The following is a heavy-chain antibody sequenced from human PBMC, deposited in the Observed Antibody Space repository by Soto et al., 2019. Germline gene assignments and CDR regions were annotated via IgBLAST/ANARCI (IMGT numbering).Heavy chain of an antibody. V-gene: IGHV4-39*01. CDR2: VYYNENT. J-gene: IGHJ5*02. Sequence: GTLCLTCSVSGGSISSFTYYWGWIRQPPGKGLEWIGTVYYNENTYYNPSLKSRVTITVDTAKNQFSLNLRSVTAADTAMYFCARRERYYGSPGWFDPWGPGTLVTVSS. CDR3: ARRERYYGSPGWFDP. D-gene: IGHD3-10*01. CDR1: GGSISSFTYY.